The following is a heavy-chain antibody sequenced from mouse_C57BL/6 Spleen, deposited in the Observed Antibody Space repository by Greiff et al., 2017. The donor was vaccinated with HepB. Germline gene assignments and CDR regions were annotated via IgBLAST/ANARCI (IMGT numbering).Heavy chain of an antibody. J-gene: IGHJ3*01. CDR2: IRSKSNNYAT. CDR1: GFSFNTYA. CDR3: VRQNWFAY. V-gene: IGHV10-1*01. Sequence: EVQLVESGGGLVQPKGSLKLSCAASGFSFNTYAMNWVRQAPGKGLEWVARIRSKSNNYATYYAESVKDRFTITRDDSESMLYLQMNNLKTEDTAMYYCVRQNWFAYWGQGTLVTVSA.